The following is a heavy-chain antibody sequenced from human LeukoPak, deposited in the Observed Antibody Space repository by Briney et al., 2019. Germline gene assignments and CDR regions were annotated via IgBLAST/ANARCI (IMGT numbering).Heavy chain of an antibody. CDR2: IYSGGTT. D-gene: IGHD4-17*01. J-gene: IGHJ2*01. CDR3: AKDVPSDYGHSVV. Sequence: GGSLRLSCAASGFTVSNTYMSWVRQAPGKGLKWVSIIYSGGTTYYTDSVKGRFTISRDNSKNTLYLQMNSLRVEDAAMYYCAKDVPSDYGHSVVWGCGTLISVSS. V-gene: IGHV3-53*01. CDR1: GFTVSNTY.